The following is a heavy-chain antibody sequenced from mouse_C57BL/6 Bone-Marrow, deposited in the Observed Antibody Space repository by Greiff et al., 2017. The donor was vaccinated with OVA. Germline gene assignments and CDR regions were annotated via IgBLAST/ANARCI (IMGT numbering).Heavy chain of an antibody. D-gene: IGHD1-1*01. CDR1: GYTFTSYW. CDR2: IYPGSGST. V-gene: IGHV1-55*01. J-gene: IGHJ4*01. Sequence: QVQLQQPGAELVKPGASVKMSCKASGYTFTSYWITWVKQRPGQGLEWIGDIYPGSGSTNYNEKFKSKATRTVDTSSSTAYMQLSSLTSEDSAVYYCARSWAFITTVVEGDYAMDYWGQGTSVTVSS. CDR3: ARSWAFITTVVEGDYAMDY.